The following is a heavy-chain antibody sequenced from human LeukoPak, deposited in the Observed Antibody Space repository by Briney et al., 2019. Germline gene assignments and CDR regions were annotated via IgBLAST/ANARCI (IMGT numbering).Heavy chain of an antibody. V-gene: IGHV3-23*01. CDR2: ISGNGGST. CDR3: AKGFVWFGEPDAFDI. J-gene: IGHJ3*02. Sequence: PGGSLRLSCAASGFTFSSYAMSWVRQAPGKGLEWVSAISGNGGSTYYADSVKGRFTISRDNSKNTLYLQMNSLRAEDTAVYYCAKGFVWFGEPDAFDIWGQGTMVTVSS. CDR1: GFTFSSYA. D-gene: IGHD3-10*01.